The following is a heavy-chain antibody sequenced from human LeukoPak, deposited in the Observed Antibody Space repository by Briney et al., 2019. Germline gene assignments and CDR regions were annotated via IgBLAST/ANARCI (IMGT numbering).Heavy chain of an antibody. V-gene: IGHV1-69*13. CDR2: IIPIFGTA. Sequence: ASVKVSCKASGGTFSSYAISWVRQAPGQGLEWMGGIIPIFGTANYAQKFQGRVTITADESTSTAYMELSSLRSEGTAVYYCARSGLWGYYFDYWGQGTLVTVSS. J-gene: IGHJ4*02. CDR1: GGTFSSYA. CDR3: ARSGLWGYYFDY. D-gene: IGHD2-8*02.